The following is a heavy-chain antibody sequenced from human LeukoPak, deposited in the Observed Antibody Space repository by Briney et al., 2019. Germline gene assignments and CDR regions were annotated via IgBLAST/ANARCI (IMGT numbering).Heavy chain of an antibody. D-gene: IGHD3-9*01. Sequence: GSQRLSCAASGFTISSYYMAWVRQAPGKGPEWVSVIYHSGNTDYADSVKGRFTISRDNSKNTVYLQMSSLRAEDTAVYYCARVRVTGYSNFAYWGQGTLVTVSS. CDR3: ARVRVTGYSNFAY. J-gene: IGHJ4*02. CDR1: GFTISSYY. CDR2: IYHSGNT. V-gene: IGHV3-53*01.